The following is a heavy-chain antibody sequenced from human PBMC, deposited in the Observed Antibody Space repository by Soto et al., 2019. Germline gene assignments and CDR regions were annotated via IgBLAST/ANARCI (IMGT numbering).Heavy chain of an antibody. CDR3: ERARITMVREVIKYNMDV. V-gene: IGHV4-59*01. J-gene: IGHJ6*02. CDR1: GGSISSYY. D-gene: IGHD3-10*01. CDR2: IYNSGST. Sequence: SETLSLTCTVSGGSISSYYWSWIRRPPGKGLEWIGYIYNSGSTHSNPSLQSRVTISVDTSKNQFSLKLSSVTAADTGIYYSERARITMVREVIKYNMDVWGQGTTVT.